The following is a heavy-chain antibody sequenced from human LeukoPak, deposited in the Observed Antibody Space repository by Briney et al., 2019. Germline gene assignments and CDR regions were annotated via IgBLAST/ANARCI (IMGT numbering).Heavy chain of an antibody. J-gene: IGHJ4*02. Sequence: GGSLRLSCAASGFTFSSYWMHWVRQAPGKGLLWVSRINPDGSSTYYADSVKGRFTISRENAKNTVYLQMNSLRVEDTAVYYCVRGGSEDYWGQGTLVTVSS. CDR2: INPDGSST. CDR1: GFTFSSYW. CDR3: VRGGSEDY. V-gene: IGHV3-74*01.